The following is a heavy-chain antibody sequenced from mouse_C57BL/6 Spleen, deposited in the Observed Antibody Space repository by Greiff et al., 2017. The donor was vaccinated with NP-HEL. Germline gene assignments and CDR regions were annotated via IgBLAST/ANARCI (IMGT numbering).Heavy chain of an antibody. CDR2: IYPRSGNT. V-gene: IGHV1-81*01. Sequence: VQLVESGAELARPGASVKLSCKASGYTFTSYGISWVKQRTGQGLEWIGEIYPRSGNTYYNEKFKGKATLTADKSSSTAYMELRSLTSEDSAVYFCARGIITTVVPFDYWGQGTTLTVSS. CDR1: GYTFTSYG. D-gene: IGHD1-1*01. J-gene: IGHJ2*01. CDR3: ARGIITTVVPFDY.